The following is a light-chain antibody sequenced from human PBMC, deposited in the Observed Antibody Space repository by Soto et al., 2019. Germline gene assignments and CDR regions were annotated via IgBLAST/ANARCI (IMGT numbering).Light chain of an antibody. CDR3: QSYDSSLRGPV. CDR2: GNS. Sequence: QSVLTQPPSVSGAPGQRVTISCTGSNSNIGAGYDVHWYQQLPGTAPKLLIYGNSNRPSGVPDRFSGSKSGTSASLAITGLQAEDESDYYCQSYDSSLRGPVFGGGTKLTVL. J-gene: IGLJ2*01. V-gene: IGLV1-40*01. CDR1: NSNIGAGYD.